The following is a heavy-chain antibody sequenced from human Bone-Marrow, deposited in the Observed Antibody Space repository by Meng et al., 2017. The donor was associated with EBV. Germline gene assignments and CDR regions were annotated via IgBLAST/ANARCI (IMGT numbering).Heavy chain of an antibody. CDR2: IDVGNANT. D-gene: IGHD3-22*01. CDR3: ARRYYDVTGYYYFDF. CDR1: GYTLRGYA. J-gene: IGHJ4*02. Sequence: PTGGKGKKPGASGKVSCKASGYTLRGYAIHWGRQAPGQSLEWMGGIDVGNANTKDSQKFQDRGTITRETFASTVYVELSRLTSEDTAVYYCARRYYDVTGYYYFDFWGQGTLVTVSS. V-gene: IGHV1-3*01.